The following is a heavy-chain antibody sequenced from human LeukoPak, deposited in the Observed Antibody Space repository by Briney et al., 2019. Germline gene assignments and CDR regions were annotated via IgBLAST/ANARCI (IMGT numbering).Heavy chain of an antibody. Sequence: SETLSLACSVSGYSISSSYFWGWIRQPPGKGLEWIGSIYHSGSTYYNPSLQSRVTISIDTSKNQFSLNLSSVTAADTAVYYCARDPYYYGAGTYYEPDYWGQGLLVTVSP. CDR3: ARDPYYYGAGTYYEPDY. V-gene: IGHV4-38-2*02. J-gene: IGHJ4*02. D-gene: IGHD3-10*01. CDR2: IYHSGST. CDR1: GYSISSSYF.